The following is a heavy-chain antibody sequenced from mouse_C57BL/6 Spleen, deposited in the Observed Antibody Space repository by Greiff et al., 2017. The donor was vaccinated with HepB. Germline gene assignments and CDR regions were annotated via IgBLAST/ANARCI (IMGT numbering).Heavy chain of an antibody. V-gene: IGHV2-2*01. CDR1: GFSLTSYG. CDR2: IWSGGST. D-gene: IGHD2-4*01. Sequence: VQLQQSGPGLVQPSQSLSITCTVSGFSLTSYGVHWVRQSPGKGLEWLGVIWSGGSTDYNAAFISRLSISKDNSKSQVFFKMNSLQADDTAIYYCARGIYYDYGRFAYWGQGTLVTVSA. CDR3: ARGIYYDYGRFAY. J-gene: IGHJ3*01.